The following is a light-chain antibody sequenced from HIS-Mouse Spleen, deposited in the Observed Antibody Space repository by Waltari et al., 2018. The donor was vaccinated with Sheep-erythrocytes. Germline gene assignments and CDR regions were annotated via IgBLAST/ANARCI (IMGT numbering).Light chain of an antibody. J-gene: IGLJ3*02. Sequence: QSALTQPRSVSGSPAQSVTISCTGTSSDVGGYNYVSWYQQHPVKAPKLMIYDVSKRPSGVPDRFSGSKSGNTASLTIAGLQAEDEADYYCCSYAGSYTFWVFGGGTKLTVL. V-gene: IGLV2-11*01. CDR3: CSYAGSYTFWV. CDR2: DVS. CDR1: SSDVGGYNY.